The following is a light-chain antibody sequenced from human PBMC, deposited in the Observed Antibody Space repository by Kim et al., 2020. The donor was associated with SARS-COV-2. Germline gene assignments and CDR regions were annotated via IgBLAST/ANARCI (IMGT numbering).Light chain of an antibody. J-gene: IGLJ2*01. CDR1: SLRMYY. Sequence: VALGQTVRITCQGDSLRMYYASWYQQKPGQAPVFVIYGKNSRPSGIPDRFSGSTSGNTASLTITGAQASDEADYYCHSRDISGDHLLFGGGTQLT. CDR2: GKN. V-gene: IGLV3-19*01. CDR3: HSRDISGDHLL.